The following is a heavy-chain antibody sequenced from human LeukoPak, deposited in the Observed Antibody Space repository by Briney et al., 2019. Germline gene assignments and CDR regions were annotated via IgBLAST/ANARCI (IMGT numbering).Heavy chain of an antibody. Sequence: GGSLRLSCAASGLTFSSYGTSWVRQAPGKGLEWVSAISGSGGSTYYADSLKGRFTTSRDNSKNTLYLEMSSLRAEDTAIYYCAKDRVGAILYFDYWGQGSLVTVSS. CDR2: ISGSGGST. D-gene: IGHD1-26*01. CDR1: GLTFSSYG. J-gene: IGHJ4*02. CDR3: AKDRVGAILYFDY. V-gene: IGHV3-23*01.